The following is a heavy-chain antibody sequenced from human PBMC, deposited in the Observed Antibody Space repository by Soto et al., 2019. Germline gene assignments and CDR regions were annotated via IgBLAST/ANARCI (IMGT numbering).Heavy chain of an antibody. Sequence: EVQLVESGGGLVKPGGSLRLSCAASGFTFSSYSMNWVRQAPGKGLEWVSSISSSSSYIYYADSVKGRFTISRDNAKNSLYLKMNSLRAEDTAVYYCARDEVVAATLHYYYMDVWGKGTTVTVSS. V-gene: IGHV3-21*01. D-gene: IGHD2-15*01. CDR1: GFTFSSYS. J-gene: IGHJ6*03. CDR3: ARDEVVAATLHYYYMDV. CDR2: ISSSSSYI.